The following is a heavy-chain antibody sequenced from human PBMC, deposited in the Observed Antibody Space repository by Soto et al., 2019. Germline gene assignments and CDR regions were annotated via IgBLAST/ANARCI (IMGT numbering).Heavy chain of an antibody. D-gene: IGHD6-6*01. Sequence: PGESLKISCKGSGYSFTSYWISWVRQMPGKGLEWMGRIDPSDSYTNYSPSFQGHVTISADKSISTAYLQWSSLKASDTAMYYCASHPGSSRDDYGMDVWGQGTTVTVSS. CDR1: GYSFTSYW. V-gene: IGHV5-10-1*01. CDR3: ASHPGSSRDDYGMDV. CDR2: IDPSDSYT. J-gene: IGHJ6*02.